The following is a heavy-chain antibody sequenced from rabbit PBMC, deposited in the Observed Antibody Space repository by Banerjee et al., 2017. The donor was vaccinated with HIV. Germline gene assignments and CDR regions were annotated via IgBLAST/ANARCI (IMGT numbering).Heavy chain of an antibody. CDR3: ARDVSGDGYGYLEL. V-gene: IGHV1S45*01. CDR1: GFSFSSSYW. Sequence: QEQLEESGGDLVKPEGSLTLTCTASGFSFSSSYWICWVRQAPGKGLEWIGCIYVGGSVLTYYASWAKGRFTISKTSSTTVTLQMTSLTGADTATYFCARDVSGDGYGYLELWGPGTLVTVS. D-gene: IGHD6-1*01. J-gene: IGHJ4*01. CDR2: IYVGGSVLT.